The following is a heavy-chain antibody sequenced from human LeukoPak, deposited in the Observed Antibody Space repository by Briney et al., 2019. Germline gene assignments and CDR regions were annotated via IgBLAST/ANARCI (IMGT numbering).Heavy chain of an antibody. D-gene: IGHD6-13*01. J-gene: IGHJ4*02. CDR3: ARDLPQGSSWPYGDY. CDR2: INTNTGNP. CDR1: GYTFTSYA. Sequence: VASVKVSCKASGYTFTSYAMNWGRQAPGQGLEWMGWINTNTGNPTYAQGFTGRFVFSLDTSVSTAYLQISSLKAEDTAVYYCARDLPQGSSWPYGDYWGQGTLVTVSS. V-gene: IGHV7-4-1*02.